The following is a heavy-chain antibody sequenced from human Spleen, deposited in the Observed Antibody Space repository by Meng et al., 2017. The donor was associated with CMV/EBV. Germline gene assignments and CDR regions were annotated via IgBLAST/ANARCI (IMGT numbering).Heavy chain of an antibody. CDR3: ARVRASESEDF. D-gene: IGHD2/OR15-2a*01. CDR2: IDCSAIT. J-gene: IGHJ1*01. V-gene: IGHV4-31*03. Sequence: CTVSGASVSSGASYWSWNRQRPGQGLEYVGHIDCSAITYSNPSLNGRLSISVDASRNQYSLKLRSVTAADTAVYYCARVRASESEDFWGPGTLVTVSS. CDR1: GASVSSGASY.